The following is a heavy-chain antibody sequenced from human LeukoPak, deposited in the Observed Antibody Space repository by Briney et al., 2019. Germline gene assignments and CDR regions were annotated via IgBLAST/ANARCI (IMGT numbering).Heavy chain of an antibody. CDR2: IGISSGNT. CDR3: ARDHNYAFDN. D-gene: IGHD5-18*01. CDR1: GFPFIEYS. Sequence: GGSLRLSCPASGFPFIEYSMNWVRQAPGKGLEWISYIGISSGNTKYADSVKGRFTISADNAKNSLYLQMNSLRVEDTAVYYCARDHNYAFDNWGQGTLVSVSS. V-gene: IGHV3-48*04. J-gene: IGHJ4*02.